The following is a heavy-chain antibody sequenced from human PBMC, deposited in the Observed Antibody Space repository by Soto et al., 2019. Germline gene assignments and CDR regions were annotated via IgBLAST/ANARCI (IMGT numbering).Heavy chain of an antibody. D-gene: IGHD2-8*02. CDR2: TYYRSRWYN. CDR1: GDSVSSYSAA. J-gene: IGHJ6*03. V-gene: IGHV6-1*01. CDR3: AGCTGVQWYYIDV. Sequence: PSQTLSLTCAISGDSVSSYSAACKCSRRSPSGGIEWLGRTYYRSRWYNDYAGSVRSRITINPDTSKNQFSLHLNSVTPEDTAVYYCAGCTGVQWYYIDVWGKGTTVTVSS.